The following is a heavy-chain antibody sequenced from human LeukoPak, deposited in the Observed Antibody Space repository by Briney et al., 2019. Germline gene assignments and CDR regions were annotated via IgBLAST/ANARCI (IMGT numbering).Heavy chain of an antibody. CDR2: INHSGST. CDR3: ARAYTGYYYYYGMDV. CDR1: GGSFSGYY. J-gene: IGHJ6*02. D-gene: IGHD2-2*02. Sequence: PSETLSLTSAVYGGSFSGYYWSWIRQHPGKGLEWIGEINHSGSTKYNPSLTSRVTISVEASKKQFSLKLSSVTAADTAVYYCARAYTGYYYYYGMDVWGQGTTVTVSS. V-gene: IGHV4-34*01.